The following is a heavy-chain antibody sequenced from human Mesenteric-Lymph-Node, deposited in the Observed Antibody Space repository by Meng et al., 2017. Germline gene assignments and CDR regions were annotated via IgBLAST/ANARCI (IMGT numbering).Heavy chain of an antibody. V-gene: IGHV1-69*05. CDR3: ARERRTYYGSGRPHYYYGMDV. J-gene: IGHJ6*02. Sequence: SVKVSCKASGYSFTTYGFSWVRQAPGQGLEWMGGIIPIFGTANYAQKFQGRVTITTDESTSTAYMELSSLRSEDTAVYYCARERRTYYGSGRPHYYYGMDVWGQGTTVTVSS. CDR1: GYSFTTYG. D-gene: IGHD3-10*01. CDR2: IIPIFGTA.